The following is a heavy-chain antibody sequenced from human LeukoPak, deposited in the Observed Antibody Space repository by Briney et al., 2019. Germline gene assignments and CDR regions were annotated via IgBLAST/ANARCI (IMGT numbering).Heavy chain of an antibody. Sequence: GGSLRLSCAASGFTFDDYAMHWVRQAPGKGLEWVSGISWNSGSIVYADSGKGRFTISRDNAKNSLYLQMNSLRAEDTAVYYCARELGSGGYYNKHYYYYMDVWGKGTTVTISS. CDR3: ARELGSGGYYNKHYYYYMDV. J-gene: IGHJ6*03. CDR1: GFTFDDYA. D-gene: IGHD3-10*01. V-gene: IGHV3-9*01. CDR2: ISWNSGSI.